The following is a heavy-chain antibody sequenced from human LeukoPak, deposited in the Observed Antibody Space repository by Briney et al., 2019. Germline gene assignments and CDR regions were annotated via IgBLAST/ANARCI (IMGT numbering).Heavy chain of an antibody. Sequence: PGGSLRLSCVASGFTSSSHWMNWVRQAPGKGPEWVANIKQDGSGKYYVDSVKGRFTISRDNAKKSLYLQMNSLRTEDTAVYYCARDSDYIDGVNFDYWGQGTPVTVSS. CDR2: IKQDGSGK. J-gene: IGHJ4*02. V-gene: IGHV3-7*01. D-gene: IGHD4-11*01. CDR3: ARDSDYIDGVNFDY. CDR1: GFTSSSHW.